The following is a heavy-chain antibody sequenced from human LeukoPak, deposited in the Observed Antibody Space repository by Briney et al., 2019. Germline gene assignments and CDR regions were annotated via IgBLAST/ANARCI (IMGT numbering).Heavy chain of an antibody. CDR1: GFTFDDYA. V-gene: IGHV3-9*03. D-gene: IGHD3-22*01. Sequence: HPGGSLRLSCAASGFTFDDYAMHWVRQAPGKGLEWVSGISWNSGNIGYADSVKGRFTISRDNAKNSLYLQMNSLRAEDMALYYCAKGSSFYYYSSAWFDYWGQGTLVTVSS. J-gene: IGHJ4*02. CDR2: ISWNSGNI. CDR3: AKGSSFYYYSSAWFDY.